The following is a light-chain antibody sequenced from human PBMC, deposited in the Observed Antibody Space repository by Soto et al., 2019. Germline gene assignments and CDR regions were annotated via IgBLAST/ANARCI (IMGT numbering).Light chain of an antibody. Sequence: DIQMTQSPSSLSASVGDTVTITCRASQSISSYLTWYHQKPGKAPNLLIYAASTLKTGVPARFSGSGSGTDFTLTITSPQPEDSATYYCQQSFSSPPTFGQGTKLEI. CDR1: QSISSY. CDR2: AAS. V-gene: IGKV1-39*01. J-gene: IGKJ2*01. CDR3: QQSFSSPPT.